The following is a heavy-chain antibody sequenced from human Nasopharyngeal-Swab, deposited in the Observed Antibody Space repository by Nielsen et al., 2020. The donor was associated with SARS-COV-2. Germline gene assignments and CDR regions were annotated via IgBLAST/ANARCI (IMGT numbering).Heavy chain of an antibody. J-gene: IGHJ4*02. CDR2: IKYSGNT. CDR1: GGSFSGYY. Sequence: GSLRLSCAVCGGSFSGYYWSWIRQPPGKGLEWIGNIKYSGNTNYNPSLKSRVSMSVDTSKNQFSLKLSSVTAADMAVYYCARGSLAAIPRSSWYFDYWGQGTLVTVSS. V-gene: IGHV4-34*01. CDR3: ARGSLAAIPRSSWYFDY. D-gene: IGHD6-13*01.